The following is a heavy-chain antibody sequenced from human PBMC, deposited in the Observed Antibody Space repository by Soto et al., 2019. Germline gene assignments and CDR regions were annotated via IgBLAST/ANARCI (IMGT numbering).Heavy chain of an antibody. V-gene: IGHV4-31*02. Sequence: SETLSLTXTVSGGSISSGGYYWSWIRQHPGKGLEWIGYIYYSGSTYYNPSLKSRVTISVDTSKNQFSLKLSSVTAADTAVYYCARSKYYYYFDYWGQGTLVTVSS. D-gene: IGHD3-10*01. J-gene: IGHJ4*02. CDR3: ARSKYYYYFDY. CDR2: IYYSGST. CDR1: GGSISSGGYY.